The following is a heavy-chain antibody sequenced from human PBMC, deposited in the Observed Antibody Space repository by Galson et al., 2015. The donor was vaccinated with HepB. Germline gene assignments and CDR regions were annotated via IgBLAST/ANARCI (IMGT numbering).Heavy chain of an antibody. V-gene: IGHV3-15*05. CDR1: GFTFSNAW. J-gene: IGHJ4*02. Sequence: SLRLSCAASGFTFSNAWMIWVRQAPGKRLEWVGRIKSKTDGETSDYIAPVKGRFTISRDDSKGTVYLEMTSLRIEDTAVYYCSADYTSGFWGQGALVTVSS. CDR2: IKSKTDGETS. CDR3: SADYTSGF. D-gene: IGHD5-12*01.